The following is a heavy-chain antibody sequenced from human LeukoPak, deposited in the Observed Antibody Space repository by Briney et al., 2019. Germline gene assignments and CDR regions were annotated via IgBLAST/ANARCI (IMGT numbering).Heavy chain of an antibody. J-gene: IGHJ6*02. CDR1: GGTFSSYA. CDR3: ARARSMITFGGVILYYYGMDV. CDR2: IIPILGIA. V-gene: IGHV1-69*04. Sequence: SVKVSCRASGGTFSSYAISWVRQAPGQGLEWMGRIIPILGIANYAQKFQGRVTITADKSTSTAYMELSSLRSEDTAVYYCARARSMITFGGVILYYYGMDVWGQGTTVTVSS. D-gene: IGHD3-16*01.